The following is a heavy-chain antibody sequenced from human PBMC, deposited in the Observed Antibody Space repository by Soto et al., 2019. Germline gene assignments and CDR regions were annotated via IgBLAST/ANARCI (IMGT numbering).Heavy chain of an antibody. CDR1: GFTFSSYG. D-gene: IGHD6-19*01. CDR3: AKDAEYSSGWYDYYYGMDV. J-gene: IGHJ6*02. CDR2: ISYDGRNK. Sequence: QVQLVESGGGVVQPGRSLRLSCAASGFTFSSYGMHWVRQAPGKGLEWVAVISYDGRNKYYADSVKGRFTISIDNSENTLYLQINSLRAEDTAVYYCAKDAEYSSGWYDYYYGMDVWGQGTTVTVSS. V-gene: IGHV3-30*18.